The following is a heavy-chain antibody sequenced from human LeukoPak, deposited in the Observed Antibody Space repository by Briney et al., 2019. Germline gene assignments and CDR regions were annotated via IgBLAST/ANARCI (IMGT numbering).Heavy chain of an antibody. CDR2: IYYSGST. J-gene: IGHJ6*02. CDR1: GDSITSSSSY. CDR3: ARGDQVGVGSMVLDYYYGMDV. D-gene: IGHD1-26*01. V-gene: IGHV4-39*07. Sequence: PSETLSLTCTVSGDSITSSSSYWGWIRQPPGKGLEWIGSIYYSGSTNYNPSLKSRVTISVDTSKNQFSLKLSSVTAADTAVYYCARGDQVGVGSMVLDYYYGMDVWGQGTTVTVSS.